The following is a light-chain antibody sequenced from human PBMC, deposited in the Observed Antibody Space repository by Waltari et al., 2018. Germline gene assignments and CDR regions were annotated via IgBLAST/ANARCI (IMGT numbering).Light chain of an antibody. Sequence: QSALTQPASVSGSPGQSITISCTGTSGDVGGYDLVSWYQQHPGKAPKLMIYDATNRPSGVSARLSASPSCYTASLTISDLRPDDEAEYYCSSFTSSSTGIFGSGTTVTVL. CDR2: DAT. J-gene: IGLJ1*01. V-gene: IGLV2-14*03. CDR1: SGDVGGYDL. CDR3: SSFTSSSTGI.